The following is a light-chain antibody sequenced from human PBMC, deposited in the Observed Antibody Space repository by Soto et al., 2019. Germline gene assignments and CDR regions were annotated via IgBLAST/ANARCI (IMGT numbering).Light chain of an antibody. CDR3: QQYGSSLT. CDR1: ESVTTY. J-gene: IGKJ4*01. V-gene: IGKV3-20*01. CDR2: GAS. Sequence: EIVLTQSPATLSLSPGERGTLSCRASESVTTYLAWYQQKPGQAPRLLIYGASSRATGIPDRFSGSGSGTDFTLTISRLEPEDFAVYYCQQYGSSLTFGGGTKVDI.